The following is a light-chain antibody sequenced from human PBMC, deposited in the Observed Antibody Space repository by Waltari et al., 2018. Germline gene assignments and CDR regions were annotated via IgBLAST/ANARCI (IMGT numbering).Light chain of an antibody. J-gene: IGKJ1*01. CDR2: GTS. CDR3: QHYGSSPPRT. CDR1: QSFSSTY. Sequence: EVVLTQSPGTLSLSPGDRATLSCRASQSFSSTYLAWYQQKPGQAPRLLICGTSNRATGIPDRFSGSVSGTDFTLTISRLEPDDFAVYYCQHYGSSPPRTFGQGTTVEI. V-gene: IGKV3-20*01.